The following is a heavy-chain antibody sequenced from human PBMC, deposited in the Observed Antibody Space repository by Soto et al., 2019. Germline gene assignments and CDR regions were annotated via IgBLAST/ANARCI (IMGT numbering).Heavy chain of an antibody. Sequence: EVQLVESGGGLVQPGGSLRLSCAASGFTFSSYSMNWVRQAPGKGLEWVSYISSSSSTIYYADSVKGRFTISRDNAKNSLYLQMNILRDEDTAVYYWASELAALNWFDPWGQGTLVTVSS. D-gene: IGHD1-1*01. CDR3: ASELAALNWFDP. V-gene: IGHV3-48*02. CDR1: GFTFSSYS. J-gene: IGHJ5*02. CDR2: ISSSSSTI.